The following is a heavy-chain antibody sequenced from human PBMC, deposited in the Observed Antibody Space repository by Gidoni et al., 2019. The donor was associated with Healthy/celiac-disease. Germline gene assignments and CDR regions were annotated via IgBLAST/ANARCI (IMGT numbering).Heavy chain of an antibody. V-gene: IGHV4-39*07. CDR1: GGSISSSSYY. Sequence: QLQLQESGSGLVKPSETLSLTCTVPGGSISSSSYYWGWIRQPPGKGLEWIGSIYYSGSTSYNPSLKSRVTISVDTSKNQFSLKLGSVTAADTAVYYCARDLTTPNWFDPWGQGTLVTVSS. D-gene: IGHD2-15*01. J-gene: IGHJ5*02. CDR3: ARDLTTPNWFDP. CDR2: IYYSGST.